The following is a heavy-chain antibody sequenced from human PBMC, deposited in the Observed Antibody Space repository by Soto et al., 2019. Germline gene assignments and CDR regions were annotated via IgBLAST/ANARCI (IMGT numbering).Heavy chain of an antibody. V-gene: IGHV1-18*01. Sequence: GASVKVSCKASGYTFTSYGISWVRQAPGQGLEWMGWISAYNGNTNYAQKLQGRVTMTTDTSTSTAYMELRSLRSDDTAVYYCASPITGPVNDAFDIWGQGTMVTVSS. D-gene: IGHD1-20*01. CDR1: GYTFTSYG. CDR3: ASPITGPVNDAFDI. J-gene: IGHJ3*02. CDR2: ISAYNGNT.